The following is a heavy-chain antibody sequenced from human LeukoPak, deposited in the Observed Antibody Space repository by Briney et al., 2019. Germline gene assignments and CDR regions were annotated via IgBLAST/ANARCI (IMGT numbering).Heavy chain of an antibody. V-gene: IGHV4-4*07. CDR1: GGSSSISSYY. Sequence: SETLSLTCTVSGGSSSISSYYWSWIRQPAGKGLEGIGRIYTSGSTNYNPSLKSRVTMSVDTSKNQFSLKLSSVTAADTAVYYCARESGSYSPFDYWGQGTLVTVSS. CDR2: IYTSGST. D-gene: IGHD1-26*01. J-gene: IGHJ4*02. CDR3: ARESGSYSPFDY.